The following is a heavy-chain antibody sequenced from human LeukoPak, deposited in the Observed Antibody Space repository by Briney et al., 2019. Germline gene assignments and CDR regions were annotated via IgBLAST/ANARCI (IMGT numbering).Heavy chain of an antibody. CDR1: GYTFTSYG. Sequence: ASVKVSCKASGYTFTSYGTSWVRQAPGQGLEGMGWISAYNGNTNYAQKLQGRVTMTTDTSTSTAYMELRSLRSDDTAVYYCARDNTDYDFWSGYWKNNWFDPWGQGTLVTVSS. V-gene: IGHV1-18*01. J-gene: IGHJ5*02. D-gene: IGHD3-3*01. CDR3: ARDNTDYDFWSGYWKNNWFDP. CDR2: ISAYNGNT.